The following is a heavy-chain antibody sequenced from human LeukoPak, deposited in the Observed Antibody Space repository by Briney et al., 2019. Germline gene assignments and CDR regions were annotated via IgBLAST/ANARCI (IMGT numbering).Heavy chain of an antibody. J-gene: IGHJ5*02. D-gene: IGHD2/OR15-2a*01. CDR3: ARDLSTGWFDP. CDR1: GYTFTGYY. CDR2: INPNSGGT. V-gene: IGHV1-2*02. Sequence: APVKVSCKASGYTFTGYYMHWVRQAPGQGLEWMGWINPNSGGTNYAQKFQGRVTMTRDTPISTAYMELSRLRSDDTAVHYCARDLSTGWFDPWGQGTLVTVSS.